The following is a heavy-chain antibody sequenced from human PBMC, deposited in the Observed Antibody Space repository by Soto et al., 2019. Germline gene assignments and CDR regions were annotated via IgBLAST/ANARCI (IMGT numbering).Heavy chain of an antibody. CDR2: INPNGGST. V-gene: IGHV1-46*01. CDR1: EDTFTSCY. D-gene: IGHD1-26*01. Sequence: ASVKVSCKAPEDTFTSCYINWARQAPGEGLEWMGIINPNGGSTREAQEFQGRVTFTRDTPASTVYLQLRSLRSDDTAFYYCARSSGGVFGIIIEGSNWFGSWGQGTLVTVSS. J-gene: IGHJ5*01. CDR3: ARSSGGVFGIIIEGSNWFGS.